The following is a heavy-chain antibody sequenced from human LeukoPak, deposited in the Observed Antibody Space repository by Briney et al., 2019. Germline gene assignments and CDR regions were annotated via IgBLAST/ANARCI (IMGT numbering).Heavy chain of an antibody. CDR1: GGSISSSSYY. J-gene: IGHJ4*02. CDR2: IYYSGST. V-gene: IGHV4-39*01. D-gene: IGHD5-18*01. Sequence: SETLSLTCTVSGGSISSSSYYWGWIRQPPGKGLEWIGSIYYSGSTYYNPSLKSRVTISVDTSKNQFSLKVSSVTAADQAGYYLAKNWDKAMVEYWGQGTLVTVSS. CDR3: AKNWDKAMVEY.